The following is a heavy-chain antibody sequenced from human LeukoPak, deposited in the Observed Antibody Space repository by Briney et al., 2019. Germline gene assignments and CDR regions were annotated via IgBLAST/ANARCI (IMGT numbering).Heavy chain of an antibody. CDR3: ARSDDSSGYPFDY. CDR2: IYYSGGT. CDR1: GGSISSGGYY. J-gene: IGHJ4*02. D-gene: IGHD3-22*01. Sequence: PSETLSLTCTVSGGSISSGGYYWSWNRQHPGKGLEWIGYIYYSGGTYYNPSLKSRVTISVDTSKNQFSLKLSSVTAADTAVYYCARSDDSSGYPFDYWGQGTLVTVSS. V-gene: IGHV4-31*03.